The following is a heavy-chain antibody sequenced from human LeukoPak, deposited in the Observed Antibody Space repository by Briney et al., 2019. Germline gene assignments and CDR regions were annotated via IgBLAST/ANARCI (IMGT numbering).Heavy chain of an antibody. V-gene: IGHV4-34*01. CDR1: GGSFSGYY. Sequence: PSETLSLTCAVYGGSFSGYYWSWIRQPPGKGLEWIGEINHSGSTNYNPSLKSRVTISVDASKNQFSLKLSSVTAADTAVYYCARGRFGRIQLWTRGYYFDYWGEGTLVTVSS. D-gene: IGHD5-18*01. CDR2: INHSGST. J-gene: IGHJ4*02. CDR3: ARGRFGRIQLWTRGYYFDY.